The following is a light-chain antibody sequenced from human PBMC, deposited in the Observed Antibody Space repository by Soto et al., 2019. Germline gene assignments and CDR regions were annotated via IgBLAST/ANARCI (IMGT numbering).Light chain of an antibody. CDR3: QSYDSSLSGSEI. V-gene: IGLV2-14*02. CDR1: SSDVGSYNL. J-gene: IGLJ1*01. CDR2: GNG. Sequence: QSVLTQPASVSGSPGQSITISCTGTSSDVGSYNLVSWYQQHPGKAPKLLIYGNGNRPSGVPDRFSGSKSGTSASLAITGLQAEDEADYYCQSYDSSLSGSEIFGTGTKVTVL.